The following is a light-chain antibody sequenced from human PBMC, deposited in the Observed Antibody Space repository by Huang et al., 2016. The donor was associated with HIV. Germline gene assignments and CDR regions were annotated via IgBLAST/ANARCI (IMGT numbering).Light chain of an antibody. CDR3: NQYGTVPYT. Sequence: EIVLTQSPATLSLSPGESVTLSCRSSPNISTNSLAWFQQRPGQTPRLLIYDASTRSTGTPDRFSGSGSGTDFTLTIARVPPTDFAVYFCNQYGTVPYTFGQGTQLEI. J-gene: IGKJ2*01. V-gene: IGKV3D-20*01. CDR1: PNISTNS. CDR2: DAS.